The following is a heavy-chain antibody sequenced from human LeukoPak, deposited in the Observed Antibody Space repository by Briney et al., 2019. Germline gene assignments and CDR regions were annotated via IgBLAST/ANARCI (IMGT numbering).Heavy chain of an antibody. V-gene: IGHV3-30*02. CDR3: AREGGRAVPGRFDQ. J-gene: IGHJ4*02. CDR2: IQNDGSDK. CDR1: GINFRSSG. D-gene: IGHD6-13*01. Sequence: LSGGSLRLSCAASGINFRSSGMHWVRQAPGEGLEWVTFIQNDGSDKYYAASVKGRFTISRDNSKNTVYLHMASLRADDTALYYCAREGGRAVPGRFDQWGQVTLVTVSS.